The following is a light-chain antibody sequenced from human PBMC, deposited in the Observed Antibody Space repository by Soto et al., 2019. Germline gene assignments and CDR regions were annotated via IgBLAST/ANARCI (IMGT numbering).Light chain of an antibody. J-gene: IGLJ3*02. CDR3: QSYDSSLSGWV. Sequence: QSALTQPRSVSGSPGQSVTISCTGTSSDVGGYNYVSWYQQYSGKAPKVMIYDVSKRPSGVPDRFSGSKSGNTASLTISGLQAEDEADYYCQSYDSSLSGWVFGGGTKLTVL. CDR1: SSDVGGYNY. V-gene: IGLV2-11*01. CDR2: DVS.